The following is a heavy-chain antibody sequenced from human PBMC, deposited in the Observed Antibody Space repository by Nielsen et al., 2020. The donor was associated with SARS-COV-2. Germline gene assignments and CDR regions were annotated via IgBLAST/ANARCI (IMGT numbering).Heavy chain of an antibody. D-gene: IGHD2-21*01. V-gene: IGHV5-10-1*01. CDR2: IDPRDSYT. Sequence: GESLKISCKASGYSSSNSWFTWMRQPPGKGLEWIGRIDPRDSYTNYSPSFKGHVTMSVDKSRTTSGRTTAYLQWRSLEASDTAVFYCATHWPSNWYSDFWGQVTQVTVSS. CDR1: GYSSSNSW. CDR3: ATHWPSNWYSDF. J-gene: IGHJ4*02.